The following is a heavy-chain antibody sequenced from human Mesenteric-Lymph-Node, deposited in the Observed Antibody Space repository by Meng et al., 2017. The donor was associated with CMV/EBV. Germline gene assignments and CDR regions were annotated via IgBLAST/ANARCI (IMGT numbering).Heavy chain of an antibody. V-gene: IGHV3-9*01. Sequence: GGSLRLSCAASGFTFDDYAMHWVRQAPGKGLEWVSGISWNSGSIGYADSVKGRFTISRDNAKNSLYLQMNSLRAEDTALYYRAKDLYSSSWYYFDYWGQGTLVTISS. J-gene: IGHJ4*02. CDR1: GFTFDDYA. CDR2: ISWNSGSI. D-gene: IGHD6-13*01. CDR3: AKDLYSSSWYYFDY.